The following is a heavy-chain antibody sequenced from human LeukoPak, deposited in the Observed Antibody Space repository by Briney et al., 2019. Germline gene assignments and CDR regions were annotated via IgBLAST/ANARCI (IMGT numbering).Heavy chain of an antibody. CDR2: INPSGGST. J-gene: IGHJ4*02. V-gene: IGHV1-46*01. CDR1: GYTFTSYY. Sequence: GASVKVSCKASGYTFTSYYMHWVRQAPGQGLEWMGIINPSGGSTSYAQKFQGRVTMTRDTSTSTVYMELSSLRSEDTAVYYCARGALTYYYDSSGQESDYWGQGTLVTVSS. D-gene: IGHD3-22*01. CDR3: ARGALTYYYDSSGQESDY.